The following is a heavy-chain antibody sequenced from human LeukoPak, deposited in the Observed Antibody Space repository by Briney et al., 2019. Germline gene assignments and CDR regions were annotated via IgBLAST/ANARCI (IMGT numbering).Heavy chain of an antibody. CDR1: GFTFSSYA. D-gene: IGHD3-3*01. Sequence: PGGSLRLSCAASGFTFSSYAMSWVRQAPGKGLEWVSAISGSGGSIYYADSVKGRFTISRDNSKNTLYLQMNSLRAEDTAVYYCARAPTYYDFWSGYYTGIVAGFDYWGQGTLVTVSS. CDR2: ISGSGGSI. CDR3: ARAPTYYDFWSGYYTGIVAGFDY. J-gene: IGHJ4*02. V-gene: IGHV3-23*01.